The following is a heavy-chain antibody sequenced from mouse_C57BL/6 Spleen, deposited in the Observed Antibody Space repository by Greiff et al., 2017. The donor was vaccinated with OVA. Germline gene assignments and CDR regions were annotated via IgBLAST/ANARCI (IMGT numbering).Heavy chain of an antibody. CDR2: IYPGDGDT. J-gene: IGHJ2*01. V-gene: IGHV1-82*01. CDR1: GYAFSSSW. Sequence: VQLQQSGPELVKPGASVKISCKASGYAFSSSWMNWVKQRPGKGLEWIGRIYPGDGDTNYNGKFKGKATLTADKSSSTAYMQLNSLTSEDSAVYFCARATITTVVATPFDYWGQGTTLTVSS. D-gene: IGHD1-1*01. CDR3: ARATITTVVATPFDY.